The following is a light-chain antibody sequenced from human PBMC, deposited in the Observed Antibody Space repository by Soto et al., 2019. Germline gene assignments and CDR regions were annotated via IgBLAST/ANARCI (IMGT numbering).Light chain of an antibody. J-gene: IGLJ2*01. CDR3: AAWDDSLNVR. CDR1: SSNIRSNT. V-gene: IGLV1-44*01. Sequence: QSVLTQPPSASGTPGQRVTISCSGSSSNIRSNTVNWYQQLPGTAPKLLIYSNNQRPSGVPDRFSGSKSGTSASLAISGLQSEDEADYYCAAWDDSLNVRFGGGTKLTVL. CDR2: SNN.